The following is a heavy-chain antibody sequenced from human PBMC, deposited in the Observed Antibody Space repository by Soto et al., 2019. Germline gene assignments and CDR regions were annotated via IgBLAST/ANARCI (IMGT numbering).Heavy chain of an antibody. CDR1: GGSFSGYY. D-gene: IGHD2-2*01. J-gene: IGHJ6*03. CDR3: ARGTVVVPARAQGYYYMDV. CDR2: INHSGST. Sequence: SETLSLTCAVYGGSFSGYYWSWIRQPPGKGLEWIGEINHSGSTNYNPSLKSRVTISVDTSKNQFSLKLSSVTAADTAVYYCARGTVVVPARAQGYYYMDVWGKGTTVTVSS. V-gene: IGHV4-34*01.